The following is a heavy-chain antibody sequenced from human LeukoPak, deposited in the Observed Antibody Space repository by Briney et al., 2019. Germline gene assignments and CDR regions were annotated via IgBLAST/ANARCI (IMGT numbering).Heavy chain of an antibody. J-gene: IGHJ3*02. V-gene: IGHV1-24*01. CDR2: FGPEDGET. CDR1: GYTLTELS. CDR3: ATVGPVVVLIRGAFDI. D-gene: IGHD2-2*01. Sequence: ASVKVSCKVSGYTLTELSMHWVRQAPGKGLEWMGGFGPEDGETIYAQKFQGRVTMTEDTSTDTAYMELSSLRSEDTAVYYCATVGPVVVLIRGAFDIWGQGTMVTVSS.